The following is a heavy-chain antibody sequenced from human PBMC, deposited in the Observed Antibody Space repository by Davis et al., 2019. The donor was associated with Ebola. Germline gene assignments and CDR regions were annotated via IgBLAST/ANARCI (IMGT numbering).Heavy chain of an antibody. V-gene: IGHV4-31*03. CDR3: ARHGVAVAGTFLVWFDP. D-gene: IGHD6-19*01. CDR2: IYYSGST. CDR1: GGSISSGGYY. J-gene: IGHJ5*02. Sequence: SETLSLTCTVSGGSISSGGYYWSWIRQHPGKGLEWIGYIYYSGSTYYNPSLKSRVTISVDTSKNQFSLKLSSVTAADTAVYYCARHGVAVAGTFLVWFDPWGQGTLVTVSS.